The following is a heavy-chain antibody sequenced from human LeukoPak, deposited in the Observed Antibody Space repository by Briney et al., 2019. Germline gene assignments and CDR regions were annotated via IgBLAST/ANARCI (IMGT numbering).Heavy chain of an antibody. D-gene: IGHD3-22*01. CDR3: ARALLTTYYYDSSGYYPKYFQH. J-gene: IGHJ1*01. CDR2: ISSSSGNI. CDR1: GFTFSTYS. Sequence: GGSLTLSCAASGFTFSTYSMKWVRQAPGKGLEWVSYISSSSGNIYYADSVKGRFTISRDSVKNSLYLQMNRLRDEDTAVYYCARALLTTYYYDSSGYYPKYFQHWGQGTLVTVSS. V-gene: IGHV3-48*02.